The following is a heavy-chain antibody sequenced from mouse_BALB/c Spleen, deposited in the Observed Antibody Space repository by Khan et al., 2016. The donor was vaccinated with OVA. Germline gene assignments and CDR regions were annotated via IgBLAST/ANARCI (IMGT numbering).Heavy chain of an antibody. Sequence: VRLLQSGPELVKPGASVKIPCKASGYPFTDYNMAWVKQSHGRGLEWIGDIFPNNGGTVYNQKFKGKATLTVDKSSSTAFMEPRSLTSADSAVYYCASHVYGGLSSWCQGTLVIVSA. V-gene: IGHV1-18*01. D-gene: IGHD1-1*01. CDR1: GYPFTDYN. CDR2: IFPNNGGT. CDR3: ASHVYGGLSS. J-gene: IGHJ3*01.